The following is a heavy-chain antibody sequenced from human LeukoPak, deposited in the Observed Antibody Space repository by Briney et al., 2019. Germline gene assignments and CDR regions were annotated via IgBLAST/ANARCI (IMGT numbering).Heavy chain of an antibody. J-gene: IGHJ4*02. CDR1: GGSISSYY. D-gene: IGHD3-22*01. CDR2: IYTSGST. V-gene: IGHV4-4*07. Sequence: SETLSLTCTVSGGSISSYYWSWIRQPAGKGLEWIGRIYTSGSTNYNPSLKSRVTMSVDTSKNQFSLKLSSVTAADTAVYYCARDTYYYDSSGYYRLDYWGQGTLVTVSS. CDR3: ARDTYYYDSSGYYRLDY.